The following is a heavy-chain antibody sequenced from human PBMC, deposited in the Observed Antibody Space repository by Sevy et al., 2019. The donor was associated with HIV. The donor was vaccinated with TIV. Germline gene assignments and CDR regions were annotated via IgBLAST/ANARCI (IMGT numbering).Heavy chain of an antibody. Sequence: ASVKVSCKASGYTFTSYYMHWVRQAPGQGLEWMGIINPRGGSTSYAQKFQGRVTMTRDTSTSTVYMELSSLRSEDTAVYYCARGPPAIFGVVIIESYYYYGMDVWGQGTTVTVSS. CDR3: ARGPPAIFGVVIIESYYYYGMDV. CDR1: GYTFTSYY. D-gene: IGHD3-3*01. V-gene: IGHV1-46*01. CDR2: INPRGGST. J-gene: IGHJ6*02.